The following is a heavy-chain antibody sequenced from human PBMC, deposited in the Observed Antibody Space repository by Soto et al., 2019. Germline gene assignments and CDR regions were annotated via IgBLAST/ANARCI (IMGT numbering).Heavy chain of an antibody. CDR3: ARGYDFWSGYYYPYGMDV. CDR2: ISYDGSNK. Sequence: GGSLRLSCAASGFTFSSYAMHWVRKAPGKGLEWVAVISYDGSNKNHADTVKGRFTISRDNSKNTLYLQMNSLRAEDTAVYYRARGYDFWSGYYYPYGMDVWGQGTTVTVSS. J-gene: IGHJ6*02. D-gene: IGHD3-3*01. V-gene: IGHV3-30-3*01. CDR1: GFTFSSYA.